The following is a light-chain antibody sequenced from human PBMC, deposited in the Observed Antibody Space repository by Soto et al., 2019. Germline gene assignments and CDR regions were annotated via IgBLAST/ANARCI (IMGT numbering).Light chain of an antibody. V-gene: IGKV1-5*01. CDR2: DAS. CDR1: QSISSW. J-gene: IGKJ1*01. CDR3: QQYNTLFRT. Sequence: DIQMTQSPSTLSASVGDRVTITCRASQSISSWLAWYQQKPGKAPKLLIYDASSLDSGVPSRFSGSGSGTEFTLTISSLQPDDFATYYCQQYNTLFRTFGQGTKVEIK.